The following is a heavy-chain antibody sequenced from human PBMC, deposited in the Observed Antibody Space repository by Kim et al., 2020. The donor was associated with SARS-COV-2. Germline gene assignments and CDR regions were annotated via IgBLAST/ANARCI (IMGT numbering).Heavy chain of an antibody. CDR3: ARDLDSTAEYYYYYGMDV. V-gene: IGHV3-11*01. D-gene: IGHD3-3*01. CDR2: ISSSGSTI. Sequence: GGSLRLSCAASGFTFSDYYMSWIRQAPGKGLEWVSYISSSGSTIYYADSVKGRFTISRDNAKNSLYLQMNSLRAEDTAVYYCARDLDSTAEYYYYYGMDVWGQGTTVTVSS. CDR1: GFTFSDYY. J-gene: IGHJ6*02.